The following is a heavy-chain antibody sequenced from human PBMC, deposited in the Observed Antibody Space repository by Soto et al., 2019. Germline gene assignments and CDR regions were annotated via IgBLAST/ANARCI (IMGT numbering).Heavy chain of an antibody. CDR3: ARDDIFVDNGLDH. CDR2: INDGSEE. CDR1: GFSFSAHG. Sequence: GQLVESGGGVVRPGTSLRLSCAATGFSFSAHGMHWVRQAPGKGLEWLAVINDGSEEGYADSVRGRFTISRDNARNIRYLQMDNLRAEDSALYYCARDDIFVDNGLDHWGQGTLVTVSS. J-gene: IGHJ4*02. D-gene: IGHD1-1*01. V-gene: IGHV3-33*01.